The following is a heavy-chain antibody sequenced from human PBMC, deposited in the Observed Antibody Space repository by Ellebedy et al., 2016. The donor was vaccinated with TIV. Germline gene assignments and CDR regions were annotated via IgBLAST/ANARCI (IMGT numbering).Heavy chain of an antibody. J-gene: IGHJ3*02. D-gene: IGHD1-26*01. CDR2: IVGVGSTT. Sequence: GGSLRLXXAASGFTFSSYSMNWVRQASGKGLEWISYIVGVGSTTYYADSVKGRFTISRDNAKNSLYLHMNSLRDEDTALYYCARRGNYLGDAFDIWGQGAMVIVSS. CDR1: GFTFSSYS. V-gene: IGHV3-48*02. CDR3: ARRGNYLGDAFDI.